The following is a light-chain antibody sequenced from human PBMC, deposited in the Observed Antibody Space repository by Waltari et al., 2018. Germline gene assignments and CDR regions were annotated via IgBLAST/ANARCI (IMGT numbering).Light chain of an antibody. CDR3: ASWDVSLDGVA. Sequence: QSVLVQPRSVSGTPGQRVTISCSGSTSNIGFNSVDWYQQVPGTAPKVLIYGNKQRPSGVPYLFFGSKSGNSATLAIIGLQSEDEADYYCASWDVSLDGVAFGGGTRLTVL. CDR1: TSNIGFNS. J-gene: IGLJ2*01. CDR2: GNK. V-gene: IGLV1-44*01.